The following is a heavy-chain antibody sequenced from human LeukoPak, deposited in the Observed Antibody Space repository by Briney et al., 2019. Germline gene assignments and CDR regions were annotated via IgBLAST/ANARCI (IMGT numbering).Heavy chain of an antibody. CDR2: IYSGGST. V-gene: IGHV3-53*01. CDR3: ARDSSYCSSTSCYNYFDY. J-gene: IGHJ4*02. D-gene: IGHD2-2*02. CDR1: GFTVSSNY. Sequence: PGGSLSLSCAASGFTVSSNYLSWVRQAPGKGLEWVSVIYSGGSTYYADSVKGRFTISRDNSKNTLYLQMNSLRAEDTAVYYCARDSSYCSSTSCYNYFDYWGQGNLVTVSS.